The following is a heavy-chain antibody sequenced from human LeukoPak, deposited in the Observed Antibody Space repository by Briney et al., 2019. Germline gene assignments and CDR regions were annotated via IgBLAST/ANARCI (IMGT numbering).Heavy chain of an antibody. CDR3: AKDRVPNWGSVDPPYFDY. J-gene: IGHJ4*02. Sequence: GSLRLSCAASGFTFSSYSMNWVRQAPGKGLEWVSAISGSAGSTSYADSVKGRFTISRDNSKNTLSLQMNSLRAEDTAVYYCAKDRVPNWGSVDPPYFDYWGQGTLVTVSS. CDR2: ISGSAGST. CDR1: GFTFSSYS. D-gene: IGHD7-27*01. V-gene: IGHV3-23*01.